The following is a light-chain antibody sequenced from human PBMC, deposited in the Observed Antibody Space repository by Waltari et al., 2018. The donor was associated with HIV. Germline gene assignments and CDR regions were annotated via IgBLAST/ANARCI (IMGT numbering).Light chain of an antibody. CDR2: EAS. V-gene: IGKV1-5*01. CDR3: QQYNRYPYT. J-gene: IGKJ2*01. Sequence: DIQMTQSPSPLSACVGERVIIPCRASQSINNWLAWYQQKPAETPNLLMHEASKLESGVPSRFIGTGSGTEFTLTINGLQPDDFATYYCQQYNRYPYTFGQGTKLEIK. CDR1: QSINNW.